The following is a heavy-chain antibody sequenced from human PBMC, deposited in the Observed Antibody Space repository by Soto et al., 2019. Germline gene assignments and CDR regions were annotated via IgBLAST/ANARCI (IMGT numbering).Heavy chain of an antibody. Sequence: ASETLSLTCTVSGGSISSYYWSWIRQPPGKGLEWIGYIYYSGSTNYNPSLKSRVTTSVDTSKNQFSLKLSSVTAADTAVYYCARQIAVAATGTFDYWGQGTLVTVSS. CDR3: ARQIAVAATGTFDY. D-gene: IGHD6-19*01. CDR2: IYYSGST. J-gene: IGHJ4*02. CDR1: GGSISSYY. V-gene: IGHV4-59*08.